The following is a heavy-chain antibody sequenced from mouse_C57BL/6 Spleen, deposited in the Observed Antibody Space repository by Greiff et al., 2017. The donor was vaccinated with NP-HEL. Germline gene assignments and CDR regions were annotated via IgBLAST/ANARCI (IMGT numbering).Heavy chain of an antibody. CDR3: TTWMVTTTFPFDY. J-gene: IGHJ2*01. V-gene: IGHV14-4*01. D-gene: IGHD2-2*01. CDR1: GFNIKDDY. Sequence: EVQLQQSGAELVRPGASVKLSCTASGFNIKDDYMHWVKQRPEQGLEWIGWIDPENGDTEYASKFQGKATITADTSSNTAYLQLSSLTSEDTAVYYCTTWMVTTTFPFDYWGQGTTLTVSS. CDR2: IDPENGDT.